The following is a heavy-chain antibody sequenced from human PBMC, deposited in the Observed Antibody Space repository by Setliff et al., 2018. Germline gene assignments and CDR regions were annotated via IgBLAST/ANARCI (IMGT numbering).Heavy chain of an antibody. Sequence: SETLSLTCAVSGYSISSGYYWGWIRQPPGKGLEWIGSIYHSGSTYYNPSLKSRVTISVDTSKNQFSLKLSSVTAADTAVYYWARQASLYYYDSSGYYDYWGQGTLVTVSS. D-gene: IGHD3-22*01. CDR3: ARQASLYYYDSSGYYDY. CDR1: GYSISSGYY. V-gene: IGHV4-38-2*01. CDR2: IYHSGST. J-gene: IGHJ4*02.